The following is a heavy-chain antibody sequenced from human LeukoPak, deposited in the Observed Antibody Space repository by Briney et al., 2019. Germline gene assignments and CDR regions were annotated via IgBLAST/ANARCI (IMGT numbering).Heavy chain of an antibody. CDR1: GFTFSSYW. CDR2: IKQDGSEK. D-gene: IGHD6-13*01. Sequence: GGSLRLSCAASGFTFSSYWMSWVRQAPGKGLEWVANIKQDGSEKYYVDSVKGRFTISRDNAKNSLYLQLNSLRAEDTAVYYCTREGITATADYWSQGTLVTVSS. J-gene: IGHJ4*02. CDR3: TREGITATADY. V-gene: IGHV3-7*01.